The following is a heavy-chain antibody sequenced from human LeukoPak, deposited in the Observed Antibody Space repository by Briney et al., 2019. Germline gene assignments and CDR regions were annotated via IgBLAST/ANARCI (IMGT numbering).Heavy chain of an antibody. V-gene: IGHV1-69*02. CDR1: GGTFSSYT. Sequence: SVKVSCKASGGTFSSYTISWVRQAPGQGLEWMGRIIPILGIANYAQKFQGRVTTTAGKSTSTAYMELSSLRSEDTAVYYCASPRRITMIVVVNDAFDIWGQGTMVTVSS. J-gene: IGHJ3*02. D-gene: IGHD3-22*01. CDR3: ASPRRITMIVVVNDAFDI. CDR2: IIPILGIA.